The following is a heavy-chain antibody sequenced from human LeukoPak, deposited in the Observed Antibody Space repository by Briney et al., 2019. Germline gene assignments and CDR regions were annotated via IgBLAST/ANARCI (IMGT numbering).Heavy chain of an antibody. Sequence: GGSLRLSCAASGFTFSSYGMHWVRQAPGKGLEWVAVIWYDGSNKYYADSVKGRFTISRENSKNTLYLQMNSLRAEDTAVYYCARDGNQYSSSWYPEYFQHWGQGTLVTVSS. D-gene: IGHD6-13*01. J-gene: IGHJ1*01. CDR3: ARDGNQYSSSWYPEYFQH. V-gene: IGHV3-33*01. CDR2: IWYDGSNK. CDR1: GFTFSSYG.